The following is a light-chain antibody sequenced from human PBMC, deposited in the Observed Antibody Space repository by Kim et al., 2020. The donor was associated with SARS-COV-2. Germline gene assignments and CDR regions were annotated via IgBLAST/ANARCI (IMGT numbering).Light chain of an antibody. V-gene: IGKV1-39*01. Sequence: DIQVTQSPSSLSASIGDRVTITCRTSQAIISYLNWYQQKPGRAPKILINAASNLQSGVPSRFSGSGSGTEFSLTISNLQPEDFATYYCKQDYSTPCTFGPGTKVGIK. CDR2: AAS. J-gene: IGKJ3*01. CDR3: KQDYSTPCT. CDR1: QAIISY.